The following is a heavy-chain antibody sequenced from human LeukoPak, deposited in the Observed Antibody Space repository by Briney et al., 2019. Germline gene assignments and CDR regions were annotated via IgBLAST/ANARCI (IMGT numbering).Heavy chain of an antibody. CDR3: ARLILGYCSGGSCYSGDY. Sequence: SETLSLTCAVYGGSFSGYYWSWIRQPPGKGLKWIGEINHSGSTNYNPSLKSRVTISVDTSKNQFSLKLSSVTAADTAVYYCARLILGYCSGGSCYSGDYWGQGTLVTVSS. CDR1: GGSFSGYY. V-gene: IGHV4-34*01. D-gene: IGHD2-15*01. CDR2: INHSGST. J-gene: IGHJ4*02.